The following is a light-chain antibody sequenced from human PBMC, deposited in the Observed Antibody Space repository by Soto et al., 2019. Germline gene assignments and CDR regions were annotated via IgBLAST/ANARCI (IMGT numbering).Light chain of an antibody. CDR3: QQYDHLPIT. V-gene: IGKV1-33*01. Sequence: DVQMTQSPSSLSASVGDTITITCQATQDISNYLNWYQQKPGEAPKLLIYDASKLETGVPSRFSGSGSGTDFTFTISSLQPEDFATYHCQQYDHLPITFGQGTRLRL. CDR1: QDISNY. CDR2: DAS. J-gene: IGKJ5*01.